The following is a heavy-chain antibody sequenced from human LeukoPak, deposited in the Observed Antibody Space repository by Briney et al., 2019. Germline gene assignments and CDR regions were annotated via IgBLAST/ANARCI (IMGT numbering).Heavy chain of an antibody. V-gene: IGHV4-4*07. CDR3: ARAMVVAATGVGFDY. J-gene: IGHJ4*02. CDR2: IYTSGST. D-gene: IGHD2-15*01. Sequence: SETLSLTCTVSGGSISSCYWSWIRQPAGKGLEWIGRIYTSGSTNYDPSLKSRVTMSVDTSKNQFSLKLSSVTAADTAVYYCARAMVVAATGVGFDYWGQGTLVTVSS. CDR1: GGSISSCY.